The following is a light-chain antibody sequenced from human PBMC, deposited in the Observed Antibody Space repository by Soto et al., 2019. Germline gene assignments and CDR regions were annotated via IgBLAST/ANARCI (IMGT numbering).Light chain of an antibody. CDR3: TSYTRSNIWV. Sequence: QSALTQPASVSGSPGQSITISCTGSSSDVGGYDYVSWYQQRPGKAPKLLIYEVSNRPSGVSYRFSGSKSGNTASLTISGLQAEDEADYYCTSYTRSNIWVFGGGTKLTVL. J-gene: IGLJ3*02. CDR1: SSDVGGYDY. V-gene: IGLV2-14*01. CDR2: EVS.